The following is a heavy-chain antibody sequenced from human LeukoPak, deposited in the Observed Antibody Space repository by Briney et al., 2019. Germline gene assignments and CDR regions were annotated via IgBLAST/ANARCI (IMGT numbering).Heavy chain of an antibody. V-gene: IGHV4-39*01. CDR2: IYHGGTT. Sequence: SETLSLTCAGSGGSIISSSYNWGWIRQPPGKGLEWIGTIYHGGTTYYNPSLKSRVTISVDTSKNQFFLKLSSVTAADTAVYYCARLPTGYPNWFDPWGQGSLVTVSS. CDR1: GGSIISSSYN. D-gene: IGHD3-9*01. J-gene: IGHJ5*02. CDR3: ARLPTGYPNWFDP.